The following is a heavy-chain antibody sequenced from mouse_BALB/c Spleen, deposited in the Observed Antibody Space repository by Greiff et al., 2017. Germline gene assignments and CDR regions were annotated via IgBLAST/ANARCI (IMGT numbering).Heavy chain of an antibody. CDR1: GFSLTSYG. V-gene: IGHV2-2*02. J-gene: IGHJ4*01. D-gene: IGHD1-1*01. CDR2: IWSGGST. Sequence: QVQLQQSGPGLVQPSQSLSITCTVSGFSLTSYGVHWVRQSPGKGLEWLGVIWSGGSTDYNAAFISRLSISKDNSKSQVFFKMNSLQANDTAIYYCATHITTVVEDAMDDWGQGTAVTVSS. CDR3: ATHITTVVEDAMDD.